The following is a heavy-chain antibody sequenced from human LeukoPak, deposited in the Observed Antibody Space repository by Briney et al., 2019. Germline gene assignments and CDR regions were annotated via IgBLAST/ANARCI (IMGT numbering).Heavy chain of an antibody. CDR1: GGSINTYY. CDR2: VYHSGTS. J-gene: IGHJ3*02. Sequence: SETLSLTCTVSGGSINTYYWSWIRQPPGKGLEWIASVYHSGTSNYNPSLRSRATISVDTSKNQFSLRVNSVTAADTALYYCARLTYYYGSGSYSAFDIWGQGTMVTVSS. CDR3: ARLTYYYGSGSYSAFDI. V-gene: IGHV4-59*01. D-gene: IGHD3-10*01.